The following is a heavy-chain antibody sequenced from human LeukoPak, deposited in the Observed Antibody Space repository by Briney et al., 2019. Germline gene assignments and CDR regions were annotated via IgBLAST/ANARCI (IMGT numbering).Heavy chain of an antibody. V-gene: IGHV3-72*01. J-gene: IGHJ6*02. CDR2: TRNKANSYTT. Sequence: PGGSLRLSCAASGFTFSDHYMDWVRQAPGKGLEWVGRTRNKANSYTTEYAASVKGRFTISRDDSKNSLYLQMNSLKTEDTAVYYCAREPSRIVVVTANYYYYGMDVWGRGTTVTVSS. CDR1: GFTFSDHY. CDR3: AREPSRIVVVTANYYYYGMDV. D-gene: IGHD2-21*02.